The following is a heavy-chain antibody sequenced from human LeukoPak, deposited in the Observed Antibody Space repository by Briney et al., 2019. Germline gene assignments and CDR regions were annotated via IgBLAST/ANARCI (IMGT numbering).Heavy chain of an antibody. D-gene: IGHD3-10*01. Sequence: SVKVSCKASGYTFTYRYLHWVRQAPGQALEWMGWITPFNGNTNYAQKFQDRVTITRDRSMSTAYMELSSLKSEDTAMYYCANSPDSGGLGPWGQGTLVTVSS. CDR3: ANSPDSGGLGP. V-gene: IGHV1-45*02. CDR1: GYTFTYRY. J-gene: IGHJ5*02. CDR2: ITPFNGNT.